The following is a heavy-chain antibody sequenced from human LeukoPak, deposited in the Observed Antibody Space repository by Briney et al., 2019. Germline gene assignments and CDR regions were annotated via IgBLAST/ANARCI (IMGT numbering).Heavy chain of an antibody. Sequence: PGRSLRLSCAASGFTFSNYGMHWVRQAPGKGLEWVAVISYDGSNKYYADSVKGRFAISRDNSKNTLYLQMNSLRAEDTAVYCCAKAYGYCTTTSCSHEEFDYWGQGTLVTVSS. V-gene: IGHV3-30*18. D-gene: IGHD2-2*01. J-gene: IGHJ4*02. CDR2: ISYDGSNK. CDR1: GFTFSNYG. CDR3: AKAYGYCTTTSCSHEEFDY.